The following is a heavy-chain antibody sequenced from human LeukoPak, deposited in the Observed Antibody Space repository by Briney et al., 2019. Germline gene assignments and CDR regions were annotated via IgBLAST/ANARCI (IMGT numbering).Heavy chain of an antibody. V-gene: IGHV4-59*01. CDR1: GGSISSCY. J-gene: IGHJ5*02. CDR2: IYYSGST. D-gene: IGHD6-19*01. Sequence: SETLSLTCTVSGGSISSCYWSWIRQPPGQGLEWIGYIYYSGSTNYNPSLKSRVTISVDTSKNQFSLKLSSVTAADTAVYYCAREQKIAVAGSRRYNWFDPWGQGTLVTVSS. CDR3: AREQKIAVAGSRRYNWFDP.